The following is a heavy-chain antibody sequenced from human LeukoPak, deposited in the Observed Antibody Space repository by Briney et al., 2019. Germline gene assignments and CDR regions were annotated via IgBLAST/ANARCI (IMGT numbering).Heavy chain of an antibody. D-gene: IGHD3-22*01. J-gene: IGHJ3*02. CDR3: ARATSLTTMIVVVTHAFDI. V-gene: IGHV3-48*03. CDR2: ISSSGSTI. CDR1: GFTFSSYE. Sequence: GGSLRLSCAASGFTFSSYEMNWVRQAPGKGLEWVSYISSSGSTIYYADSVKGRFTISRDNAKNSLYLQMNSLRAEDTAVYYCARATSLTTMIVVVTHAFDIWGKGTMVTVSS.